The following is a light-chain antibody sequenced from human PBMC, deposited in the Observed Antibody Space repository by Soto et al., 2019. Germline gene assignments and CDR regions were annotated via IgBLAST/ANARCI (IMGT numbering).Light chain of an antibody. J-gene: IGKJ5*01. CDR3: QQYTNWPPNT. Sequence: EIVMTQSPATLSVSPGGRATVSCRASQTISGTLAWYQQKPGQAPRLLIYAASTRATGIPDRFSGSGSGTDFTLTISSLQSEDFAVYYCQQYTNWPPNTFGQGTRLEIK. CDR2: AAS. V-gene: IGKV3-15*01. CDR1: QTISGT.